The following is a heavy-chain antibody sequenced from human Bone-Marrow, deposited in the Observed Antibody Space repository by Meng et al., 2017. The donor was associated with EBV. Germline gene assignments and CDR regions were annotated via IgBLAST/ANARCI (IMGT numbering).Heavy chain of an antibody. Sequence: QGWLLASEPGLVNVCGPLPPTCAVAGGSSSSSNWWSCGHQTKGKGLEWIRTMYDSGSTNYNPSLKSRVTISVDKSKNQFSLKLSSVTAADTAVYYCAKRTTAYLFDYWGQGTLVTVSS. J-gene: IGHJ4*02. CDR2: MYDSGST. V-gene: IGHV4-4*02. D-gene: IGHD4-17*01. CDR3: AKRTTAYLFDY. CDR1: GGSSSSSNW.